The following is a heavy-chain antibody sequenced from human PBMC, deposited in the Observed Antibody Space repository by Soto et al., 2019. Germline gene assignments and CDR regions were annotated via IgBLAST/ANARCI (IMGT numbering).Heavy chain of an antibody. CDR3: ARARLWFGDWGYYYYYGMDV. J-gene: IGHJ6*02. CDR1: GGSFSGYY. V-gene: IGHV4-34*01. Sequence: SETLSLTCAVYGGSFSGYYWSWIRQPPGKGLEWIGEINHSGSTNYNPSLKSRVTISVDTSKNQFSLKLSSVTAADTAVYYCARARLWFGDWGYYYYYGMDVWGQGTTVTVSS. CDR2: INHSGST. D-gene: IGHD3-10*01.